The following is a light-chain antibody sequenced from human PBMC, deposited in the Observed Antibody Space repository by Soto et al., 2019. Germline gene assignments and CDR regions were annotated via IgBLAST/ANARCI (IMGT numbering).Light chain of an antibody. V-gene: IGKV3-20*01. CDR1: QSVSSSY. CDR3: QQYGSSPPNT. Sequence: EIVLTQSPGTLSLSPGERATLSCRASQSVSSSYLAWYQQKPGQAPRLLIYGASSRATGIPDRFSGSGSGTDFPLTISRLEPEDFAVYYCQQYGSSPPNTLGQGTKLEIK. CDR2: GAS. J-gene: IGKJ2*01.